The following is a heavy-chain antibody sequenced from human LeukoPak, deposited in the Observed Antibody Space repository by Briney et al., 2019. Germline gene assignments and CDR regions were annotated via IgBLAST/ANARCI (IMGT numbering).Heavy chain of an antibody. CDR3: ARDYGSIAARTPNRAPDY. CDR1: GYTFTSYG. V-gene: IGHV1-18*01. D-gene: IGHD6-6*01. J-gene: IGHJ4*02. Sequence: ASVKVSCKASGYTFTSYGISWVRQAPGQGLEWMGWISAYNGNTNYAQKLQGRVTMTTDTPTSTAYMELRSLRSDDTAVYYCARDYGSIAARTPNRAPDYWGQGTLVTVSS. CDR2: ISAYNGNT.